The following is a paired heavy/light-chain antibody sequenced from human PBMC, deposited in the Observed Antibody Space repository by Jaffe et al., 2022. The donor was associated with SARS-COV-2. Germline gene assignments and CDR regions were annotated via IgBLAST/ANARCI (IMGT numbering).Heavy chain of an antibody. CDR3: AMTPYTGGWSYFDF. Sequence: QVQLQESGPGLVKPSETLSLTSSVSGGSIRDYYWSWIRQSPGKGLEWIGEILYSGSTNYNPSLKSRVTISIDTSENQFSLKLRSVTAADTALYFCAMTPYTGGWSYFDFWGRGTLVTVSS. V-gene: IGHV4-59*01. CDR1: GGSIRDYY. D-gene: IGHD2-8*02. CDR2: ILYSGST. J-gene: IGHJ4*02.
Light chain of an antibody. J-gene: IGLJ2*01. CDR3: GTWDSSLSVVI. CDR2: DNN. Sequence: QSVLTQPPSVSAAPGQKVTISCSGSGSNIGNNYVSWYQYLPGTAPKLLIYDNNKRPSGIPDRFSGSKSGTSATLGITRLQTGDEADYYCGTWDSSLSVVIFGGGTKLTVL. V-gene: IGLV1-51*01. CDR1: GSNIGNNY.